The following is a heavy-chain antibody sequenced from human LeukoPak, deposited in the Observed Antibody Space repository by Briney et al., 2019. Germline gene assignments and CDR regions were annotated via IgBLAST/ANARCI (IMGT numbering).Heavy chain of an antibody. J-gene: IGHJ4*02. D-gene: IGHD3-3*01. CDR1: GFTFSSYA. CDR3: AKVIHYDFWSGYDY. CDR2: ISGSGGST. Sequence: GGSLRLSCAASGFTFSSYAMSWVRQAPGKGLEWVSAISGSGGSTYYADSVKGRFTISRDNSKNSLYLQMNSLRAEDTALYYCAKVIHYDFWSGYDYWGQGTLVTVSS. V-gene: IGHV3-23*01.